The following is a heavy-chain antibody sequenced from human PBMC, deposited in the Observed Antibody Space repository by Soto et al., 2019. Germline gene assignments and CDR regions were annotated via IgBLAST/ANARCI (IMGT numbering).Heavy chain of an antibody. V-gene: IGHV3-7*01. CDR3: GRDEVRNGVDV. J-gene: IGHJ6*02. CDR2: IKGDGSEK. CDR1: GFTFSDFW. Sequence: GGSLRLSCEASGFTFSDFWMSWVRQAPGKGLEWVANIKGDGSEKRYVDSVRGRFTISRDNAKNSVYLQMNSLRADDTALYYCGRDEVRNGVDVWGQGTTVTVSS.